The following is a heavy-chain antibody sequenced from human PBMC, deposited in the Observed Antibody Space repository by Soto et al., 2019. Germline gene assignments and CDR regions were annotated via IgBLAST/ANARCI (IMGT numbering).Heavy chain of an antibody. Sequence: QVQLVQSGAELKKPGSSVKVSCEASGGSFTSYSFTWVRQAPGQGLEWMGRIIPIQGKANYALKFQDRVXXXXXXXXXXXXXXXXXXXXXXTAVYFCAKSLLFVDHGYMDVWGKGTTVTVSS. CDR2: IIPIQGKA. CDR1: GGSFTSYS. V-gene: IGHV1-69*02. J-gene: IGHJ6*03. CDR3: AKSLLFVDHGYMDV. D-gene: IGHD2-21*01.